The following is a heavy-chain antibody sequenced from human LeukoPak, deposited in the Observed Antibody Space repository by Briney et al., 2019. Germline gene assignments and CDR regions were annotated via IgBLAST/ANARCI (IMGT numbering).Heavy chain of an antibody. CDR1: GDSISSGGYY. V-gene: IGHV4-31*03. Sequence: SETLSLTCTASGDSISSGGYYWTWIRQHPGKGLEWIGYIYYSGRTYYNPSLKDRLTISVDMSENQFSLKLSSVTAADTAVYYCARDFSTTGYSGYYFDNWGQGTLVTVSS. D-gene: IGHD2/OR15-2a*01. CDR2: IYYSGRT. J-gene: IGHJ4*02. CDR3: ARDFSTTGYSGYYFDN.